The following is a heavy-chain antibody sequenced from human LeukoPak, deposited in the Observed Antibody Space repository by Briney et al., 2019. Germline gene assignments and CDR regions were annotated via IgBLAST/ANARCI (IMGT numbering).Heavy chain of an antibody. CDR2: IYYSGST. J-gene: IGHJ3*02. Sequence: PSETLFLTCTVSGGSISSYYWSWIRQPPGKGLEWIGYIYYSGSTNYNPSLKSRVTISVDTSKNQFSLKLSSVTAADTAVYYCARDYGDYSLDIWGQGTMVTVSS. V-gene: IGHV4-59*01. D-gene: IGHD4-17*01. CDR3: ARDYGDYSLDI. CDR1: GGSISSYY.